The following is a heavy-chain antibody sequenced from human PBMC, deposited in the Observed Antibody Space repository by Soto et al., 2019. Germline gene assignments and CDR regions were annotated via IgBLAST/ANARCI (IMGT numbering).Heavy chain of an antibody. J-gene: IGHJ6*02. D-gene: IGHD3-3*01. CDR2: ISSSSSYI. Sequence: PGGCLRLQFATYGITFSRYSMNWVRQAPGKGLEWVSSISSSSSYIYYADSVKGRFTISRDNAKNSLYLQMNSLRAEDTAVYYCARDQVTIFGVVPPDYYYYYGMDVWGQGTTVTV. V-gene: IGHV3-21*01. CDR3: ARDQVTIFGVVPPDYYYYYGMDV. CDR1: GITFSRYS.